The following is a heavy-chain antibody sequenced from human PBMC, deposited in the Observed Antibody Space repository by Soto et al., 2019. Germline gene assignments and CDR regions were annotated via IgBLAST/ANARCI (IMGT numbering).Heavy chain of an antibody. J-gene: IGHJ6*02. CDR1: GCTFSSYA. Sequence: LRISCAASGCTFSSYAMSWVRQAPGKGLEWVSAISGSGGSTYYADSVKGRLTISSDNSKNTLYLQMNSLRAEDTAVYYCAKPCPGYYDSSGYYGSYYGMDLWGQGTTVTVSS. D-gene: IGHD3-22*01. V-gene: IGHV3-23*01. CDR3: AKPCPGYYDSSGYYGSYYGMDL. CDR2: ISGSGGST.